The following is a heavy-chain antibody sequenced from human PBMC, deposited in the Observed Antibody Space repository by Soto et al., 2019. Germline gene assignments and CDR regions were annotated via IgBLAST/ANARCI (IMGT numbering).Heavy chain of an antibody. CDR2: ISSSSSTI. CDR3: ARAVTTYYYYYGMDV. D-gene: IGHD4-17*01. V-gene: IGHV3-48*02. J-gene: IGHJ6*02. Sequence: GGSLRLSCAASGFTFSSYSMNWVRQAPGKGLEWVSYISSSSSTIYYADSVKGRFTISRDNAKNSLYLQMNSLRDEDTAVYYCARAVTTYYYYYGMDVWGQGTTVTVSS. CDR1: GFTFSSYS.